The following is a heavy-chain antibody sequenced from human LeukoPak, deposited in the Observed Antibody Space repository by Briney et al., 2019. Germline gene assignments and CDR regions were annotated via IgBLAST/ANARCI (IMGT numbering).Heavy chain of an antibody. CDR3: ARSRGLYCCNPGVQAFDI. CDR2: IYYSGST. Sequence: SVTLSLTCTVSGGSISSGRYYWSWIRQHPGKGREWIGYIYYSGSTYYIPARKSRGTITVDTSKNLLSLKLSSVTAADTAVYSCARSRGLYCCNPGVQAFDIWGQEPIVSVPT. J-gene: IGHJ3*02. D-gene: IGHD4-23*01. CDR1: GGSISSGRYY. V-gene: IGHV4-31*03.